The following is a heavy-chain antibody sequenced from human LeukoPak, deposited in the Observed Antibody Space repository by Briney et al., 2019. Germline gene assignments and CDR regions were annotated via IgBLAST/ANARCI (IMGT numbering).Heavy chain of an antibody. D-gene: IGHD6-19*01. J-gene: IGHJ3*02. CDR2: INPNSGGT. CDR1: GYTFTGYY. Sequence: ASVKVSCKTSGYTFTGYYMHWVRQAPGQGLEWMGWINPNSGGTNYAQKLQGRVTMTTDTSTSTAYMELRSLRSDDTAVYYCARFGLGKHIEVAGIPFDIWGQGTMVTVSS. V-gene: IGHV1-2*02. CDR3: ARFGLGKHIEVAGIPFDI.